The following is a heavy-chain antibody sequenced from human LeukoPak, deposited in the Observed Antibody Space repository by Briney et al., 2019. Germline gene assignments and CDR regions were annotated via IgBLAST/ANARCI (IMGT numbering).Heavy chain of an antibody. CDR3: ARDQGWIFGVVNVFDY. CDR1: GFTFSSYW. Sequence: GGSLRLSCAASGFTFSSYWMHWVRQAPGKGLVWVSRINSDGSSTSYADSVKGRFTISRDNAKNTLYLQMNSLRAEDTAAYYCARDQGWIFGVVNVFDYWGQGTLVTVSS. J-gene: IGHJ4*02. CDR2: INSDGSST. D-gene: IGHD3-3*01. V-gene: IGHV3-74*01.